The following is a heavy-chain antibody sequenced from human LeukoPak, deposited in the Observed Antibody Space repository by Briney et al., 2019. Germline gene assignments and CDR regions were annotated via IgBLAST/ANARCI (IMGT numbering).Heavy chain of an antibody. CDR1: GGSISSSSYY. CDR3: ARIVGASDY. CDR2: IYYSGST. J-gene: IGHJ4*02. V-gene: IGHV4-39*01. Sequence: SETLSLTCTVSGGSISSSSYYWGWIRQPPGKGLEWIGSIYYSGSTYYNQSLKSRVTISVDTSKNQLSLKLSAVTAADTAVYYCARIVGASDYWGQGTLVTVSS. D-gene: IGHD1-26*01.